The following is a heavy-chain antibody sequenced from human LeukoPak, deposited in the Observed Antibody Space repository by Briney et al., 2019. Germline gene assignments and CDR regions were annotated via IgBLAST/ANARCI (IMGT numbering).Heavy chain of an antibody. D-gene: IGHD3-22*01. CDR3: ARGARYYYDSSGYYYPYPY. CDR2: INPSGGST. V-gene: IGHV1-46*01. J-gene: IGHJ4*02. CDR1: GYSFTSYY. Sequence: ASVKVSCKASGYSFTSYYMHWVRQAPGRGLEWMGIINPSGGSTSYAQKFQGRVTMTRDTSTSTVYMELSSLRSEDTAVYYCARGARYYYDSSGYYYPYPYWGQGTLVTVSS.